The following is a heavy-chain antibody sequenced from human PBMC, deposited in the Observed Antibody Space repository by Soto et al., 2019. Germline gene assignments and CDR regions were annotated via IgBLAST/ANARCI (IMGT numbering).Heavy chain of an antibody. V-gene: IGHV3-7*03. CDR3: ARDDGVPINYRFDY. CDR2: IHENGHFK. Sequence: GGSLRLSCAASGFSLSSYSMSWIRQAPGKGLEWLAHIHENGHFKFYVDSVKGRFTISRDDALNSLYLQMNSLRAEDTAMYYCARDDGVPINYRFDYWGQGTLVTVSS. CDR1: GFSLSSYS. D-gene: IGHD4-4*01. J-gene: IGHJ4*02.